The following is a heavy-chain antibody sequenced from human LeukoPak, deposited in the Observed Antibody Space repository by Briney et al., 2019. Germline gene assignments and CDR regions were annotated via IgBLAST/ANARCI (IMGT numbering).Heavy chain of an antibody. D-gene: IGHD3-9*01. J-gene: IGHJ5*02. CDR3: ARAPHDILTGYYLWFDT. V-gene: IGHV1-18*01. CDR2: ISAYNGNT. Sequence: GASVKVSCKASGYTFTSYGISWVRQAPGQGLEWMGWISAYNGNTNYAQKLQGRVTITADESTSTAYMELSSLRSEDTAVYYCARAPHDILTGYYLWFDTWGQGTLVTVSS. CDR1: GYTFTSYG.